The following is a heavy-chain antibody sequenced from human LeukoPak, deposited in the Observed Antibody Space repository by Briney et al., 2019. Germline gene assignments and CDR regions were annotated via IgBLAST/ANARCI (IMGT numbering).Heavy chain of an antibody. Sequence: TPSETLSLTCTVSGGSISSSSYYWGWIRQPPGKGLEWIGSIYYSGSTYYNPSLKSRVTISVDTSKNQFSLKLSSVTAADTAVYYCARDRGISEGGLLDYWGQGTLVTVSS. CDR2: IYYSGST. CDR3: ARDRGISEGGLLDY. V-gene: IGHV4-39*07. CDR1: GGSISSSSYY. D-gene: IGHD3-3*02. J-gene: IGHJ4*02.